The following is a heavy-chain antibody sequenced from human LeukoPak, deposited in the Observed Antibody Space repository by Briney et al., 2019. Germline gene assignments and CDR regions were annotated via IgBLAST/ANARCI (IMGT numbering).Heavy chain of an antibody. CDR1: GYTFTSYG. CDR3: GSGSYYSPNY. Sequence: SVKVSCKASGYTFTSYGISWVRQAPGQGLEWMGGIIPIFGTANYAQKFQGRVTITADESTSTAYMELSSLRSEDTAVYYCGSGSYYSPNYWGQGTLVTVSS. J-gene: IGHJ4*02. CDR2: IIPIFGTA. V-gene: IGHV1-69*13. D-gene: IGHD3-10*01.